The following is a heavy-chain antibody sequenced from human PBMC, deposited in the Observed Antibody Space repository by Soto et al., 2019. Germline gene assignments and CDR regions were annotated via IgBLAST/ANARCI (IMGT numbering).Heavy chain of an antibody. Sequence: PSETLSLTCTVSGSSINSSGYYWGWIRQPPGKGLEWIGSMFYGVSTYYNPSLKSRVTVSVDTSKNQFSLNLRSVTAADTAVYYCDRIPSRHLVDYWGQGTLVTVSS. CDR3: DRIPSRHLVDY. CDR2: MFYGVST. V-gene: IGHV4-39*01. D-gene: IGHD3-3*02. CDR1: GSSINSSGYY. J-gene: IGHJ4*02.